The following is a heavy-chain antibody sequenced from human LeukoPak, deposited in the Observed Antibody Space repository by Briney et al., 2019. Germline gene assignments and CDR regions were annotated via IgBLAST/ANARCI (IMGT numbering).Heavy chain of an antibody. Sequence: PSETLSLTCTVSNFSIGRGYYWAWIRQPPGKGLEWIANMFHSGTTFYNPSLRSRVTLSIDTSKNQFSLKLRSVTAADTAVYYCARVGGITMIAVLITDAFDIWGQGTMVTVSS. J-gene: IGHJ3*02. D-gene: IGHD3-22*01. CDR3: ARVGGITMIAVLITDAFDI. CDR1: NFSIGRGYY. CDR2: MFHSGTT. V-gene: IGHV4-38-2*02.